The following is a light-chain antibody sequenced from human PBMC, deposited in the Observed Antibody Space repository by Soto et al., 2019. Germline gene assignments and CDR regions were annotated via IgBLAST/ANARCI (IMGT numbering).Light chain of an antibody. V-gene: IGLV1-44*01. CDR2: SNN. J-gene: IGLJ1*01. Sequence: ALTQPPSASGTPGQRVTISCSGSSSNIGSNTVNWYQQLPGTAPKLLIYSNNQRPSGVPDRFSGSKSGTSASLAISGLQSEDEADYYCAAWDDSLNVVFGTGTKVTV. CDR3: AAWDDSLNVV. CDR1: SSNIGSNT.